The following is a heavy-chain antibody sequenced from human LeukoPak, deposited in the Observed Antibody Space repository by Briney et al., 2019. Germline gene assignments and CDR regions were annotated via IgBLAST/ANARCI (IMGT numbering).Heavy chain of an antibody. CDR2: ARNKVNGYTT. Sequence: PGGSLRLSCAASGFTFSDYYIDWVRQAPGKGLQWVGRARNKVNGYTTEYAASVKGRFTFSRDDSKNSVYLQMNSLKTEDTAVYYCARSGSGGFHVSDIWGRGTMVTVSS. CDR1: GFTFSDYY. V-gene: IGHV3-72*01. CDR3: ARSGSGGFHVSDI. D-gene: IGHD2-15*01. J-gene: IGHJ3*02.